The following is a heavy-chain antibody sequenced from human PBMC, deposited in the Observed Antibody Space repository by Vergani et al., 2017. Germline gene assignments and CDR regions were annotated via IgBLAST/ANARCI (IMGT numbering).Heavy chain of an antibody. CDR1: GGSISSYY. V-gene: IGHV4-59*01. CDR2: IYYSGST. CDR3: AGAPEDYYDSSGYFFDY. J-gene: IGHJ4*02. D-gene: IGHD3-22*01. Sequence: QVQLQESGPGLVKPSETLSLTCTVSGGSISSYYWSWIRQPPGKGLEWIGYIYYSGSTNYNPSLKSRVTISVDTSKNQFSLKLSSVTAADTAVYYCAGAPEDYYDSSGYFFDYWGQGTLVTVSS.